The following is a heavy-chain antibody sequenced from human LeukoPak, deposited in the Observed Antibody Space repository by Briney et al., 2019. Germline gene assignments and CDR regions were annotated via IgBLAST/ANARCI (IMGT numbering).Heavy chain of an antibody. V-gene: IGHV1-8*01. CDR1: GYTFTSYD. Sequence: GASVKVSCKASGYTFTSYDINWVRQATGQGLEWMGWMNPNSGNTGYAQKFQGRVAMTRNTSISTAYMELSSLRSGDTAVYYCARGGTLQWFGELTYYYYYYGMDVWGQGTTVTVSS. J-gene: IGHJ6*02. CDR2: MNPNSGNT. CDR3: ARGGTLQWFGELTYYYYYYGMDV. D-gene: IGHD3-10*01.